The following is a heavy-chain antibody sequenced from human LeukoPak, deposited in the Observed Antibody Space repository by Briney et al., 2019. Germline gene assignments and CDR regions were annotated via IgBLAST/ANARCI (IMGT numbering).Heavy chain of an antibody. D-gene: IGHD2-21*02. CDR1: GFTFSSYW. J-gene: IGHJ4*02. CDR2: IKQDGSEK. CDR3: ASGLLFGGSPQDY. Sequence: GGSLRLSCAASGFTFSSYWMSWVRQAPGKGLEWVANIKQDGSEKYYVDSVKGRFTISRDNAKNSLYLQMNSLRAEDTAVYYCASGLLFGGSPQDYWGQGTLVTVPS. V-gene: IGHV3-7*01.